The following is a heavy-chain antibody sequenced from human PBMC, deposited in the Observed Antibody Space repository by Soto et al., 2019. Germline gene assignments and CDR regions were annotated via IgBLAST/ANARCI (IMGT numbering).Heavy chain of an antibody. CDR3: ARPSTYYYDSSGYYYGFYAFDI. J-gene: IGHJ3*02. D-gene: IGHD3-22*01. CDR2: INAGNGNT. Sequence: ASVEVSCKASGYTFTSYAMHWVRQAPGQRLEWMGWINAGNGNTKYSQKFQGRVTITRDTSASTAYMELSSLRSEDTAVYYCARPSTYYYDSSGYYYGFYAFDIWGQGTMVTVSS. CDR1: GYTFTSYA. V-gene: IGHV1-3*01.